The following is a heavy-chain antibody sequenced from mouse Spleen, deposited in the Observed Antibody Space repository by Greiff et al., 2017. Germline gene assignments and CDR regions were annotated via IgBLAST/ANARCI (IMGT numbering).Heavy chain of an antibody. J-gene: IGHJ4*01. Sequence: QVQLQQPGAELVKPGASVKLSCKASGYTFTSYWMHWVKQRPGQGLEWIGMIHPNSGSTNYNEKFKSKATLTVDKSSSTAYMQLSSLTSEDSAVYYCAGCLYYYAMDYWGQGTSVTVSS. V-gene: IGHV1-64*01. CDR2: IHPNSGST. CDR3: AGCLYYYAMDY. CDR1: GYTFTSYW.